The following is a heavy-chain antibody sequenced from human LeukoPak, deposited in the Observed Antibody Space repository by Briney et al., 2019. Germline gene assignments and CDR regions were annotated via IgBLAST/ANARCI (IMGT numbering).Heavy chain of an antibody. CDR1: GGSISSGSYY. CDR3: ARDRYDFWRGYYTPAAFDI. CDR2: IYTSGST. V-gene: IGHV4-61*02. J-gene: IGHJ3*02. Sequence: SQTLSLTCTVSGGSISSGSYYWSWIRQPAGKGLEWIGRIYTSGSTNYNPSLKSRVTISVDTSKNQYSLKLTSVTAADTAVYYCARDRYDFWRGYYTPAAFDIWGQGTMVTVSS. D-gene: IGHD3-3*01.